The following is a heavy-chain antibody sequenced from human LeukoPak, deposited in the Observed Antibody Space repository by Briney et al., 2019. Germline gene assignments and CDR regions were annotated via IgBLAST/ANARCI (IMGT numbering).Heavy chain of an antibody. CDR3: ATALRPYSSGWYGDY. Sequence: GGSLRLSCAASGFTFSSYWMHWVRQAPGKGLVWVSRINSDGSSTSYADSVKGRFTISRDNAKNTLYLQMNSLRAEDTAVYYCATALRPYSSGWYGDYGGQGTLVTVS. V-gene: IGHV3-74*01. CDR2: INSDGSST. J-gene: IGHJ4*02. CDR1: GFTFSSYW. D-gene: IGHD6-19*01.